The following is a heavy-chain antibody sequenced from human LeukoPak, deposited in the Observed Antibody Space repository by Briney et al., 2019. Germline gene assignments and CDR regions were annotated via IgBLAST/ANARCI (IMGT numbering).Heavy chain of an antibody. V-gene: IGHV3-23*01. CDR3: AKHRPAYYYHSSGYYFDY. CDR1: GFTFSSYA. J-gene: IGHJ4*02. D-gene: IGHD3-22*01. Sequence: GGSLRLSCAASGFTFSSYAMSWVRQAPGKGLEWVSAISGSGGSTYYADSVKGRFTISRDNSKNTLYLQMNSLRAEDTAVYYCAKHRPAYYYHSSGYYFDYWGQGTLVTVSS. CDR2: ISGSGGST.